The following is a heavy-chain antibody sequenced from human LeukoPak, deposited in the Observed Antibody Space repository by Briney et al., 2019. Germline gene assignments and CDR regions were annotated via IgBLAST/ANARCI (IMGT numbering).Heavy chain of an antibody. CDR2: ISSSSSYI. D-gene: IGHD3-10*01. Sequence: GGSLRLSCAASGFTFSSYSMNWVRQAPGKGLEWVSSISSSSSYIYYADSVKGRFTISRDNAKNSLYLQMNSLRAEDTAVYYCARDATIYGSGSYYTIWGQGTLVTVSS. V-gene: IGHV3-21*01. J-gene: IGHJ4*02. CDR3: ARDATIYGSGSYYTI. CDR1: GFTFSSYS.